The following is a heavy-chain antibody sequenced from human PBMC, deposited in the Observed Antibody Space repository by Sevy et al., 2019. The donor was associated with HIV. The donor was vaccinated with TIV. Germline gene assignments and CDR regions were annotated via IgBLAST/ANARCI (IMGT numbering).Heavy chain of an antibody. V-gene: IGHV3-33*06. Sequence: GESLKISCAASGFTFSSYGMHWVRQAPGKGLEWVAVIWYDGSNKYYADSVKGRFTISRDNSKNTLYLQMNSLRAEDTAVYYCAKALWGFGELSPLDYWGQGTLVTVSS. J-gene: IGHJ4*02. CDR2: IWYDGSNK. CDR3: AKALWGFGELSPLDY. CDR1: GFTFSSYG. D-gene: IGHD3-10*01.